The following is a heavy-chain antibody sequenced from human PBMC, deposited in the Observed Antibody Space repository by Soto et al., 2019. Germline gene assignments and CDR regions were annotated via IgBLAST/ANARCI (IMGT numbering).Heavy chain of an antibody. CDR2: INPNSGGT. J-gene: IGHJ6*02. D-gene: IGHD6-13*01. CDR1: GYTFTGYY. Sequence: SVEVSCRGSGYTFTGYYMHWGRQAPVQGLEWMGWINPNSGGTNYAQKFQGRVTMTMDTSISTAYMELSRLRSDDTAVYYCARAHSSSWYLYYYGMDVWGQGTKVTVYS. CDR3: ARAHSSSWYLYYYGMDV. V-gene: IGHV1-2*02.